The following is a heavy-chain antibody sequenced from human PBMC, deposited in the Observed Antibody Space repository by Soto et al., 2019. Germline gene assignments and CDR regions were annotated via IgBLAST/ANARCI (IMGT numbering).Heavy chain of an antibody. CDR2: IYYSGST. Sequence: SETLSLTCTVSGGSISSGGYYWSWIRQHPGKGLEWIGYIYYSGSTYYNPSLKSRVTISVDTSKNQFSLKLSSVTAADTAVYYCAREVFGELSDSYYYYYMDVWGKGTTVTVSS. D-gene: IGHD3-10*02. CDR1: GGSISSGGYY. CDR3: AREVFGELSDSYYYYYMDV. J-gene: IGHJ6*03. V-gene: IGHV4-31*03.